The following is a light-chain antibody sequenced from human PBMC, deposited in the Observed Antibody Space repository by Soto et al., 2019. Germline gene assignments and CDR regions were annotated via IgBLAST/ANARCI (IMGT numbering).Light chain of an antibody. CDR1: QSVRIN. V-gene: IGKV3-15*01. Sequence: IVMTQSPATLAVSPGERATLSCRASQSVRINVAWYQQKNGQAPRLLVYGASTRASGIPDRFSGSGSGTEFTLTISSLQPDDFATYYCQHYNSYSEAFGQGTKVDI. CDR2: GAS. CDR3: QHYNSYSEA. J-gene: IGKJ1*01.